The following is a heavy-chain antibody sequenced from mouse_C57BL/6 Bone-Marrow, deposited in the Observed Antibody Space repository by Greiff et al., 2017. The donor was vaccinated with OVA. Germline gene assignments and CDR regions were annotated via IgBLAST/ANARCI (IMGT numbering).Heavy chain of an antibody. D-gene: IGHD1-1*01. V-gene: IGHV5-17*01. CDR2: ISSGSSTI. J-gene: IGHJ2*01. Sequence: EVKLMESGGGLVKPGGSLKLSRAASGFTFSDYGMHWVRQAPEKGLEWVAYISSGSSTIYYADTVKGRFTISSDNAKNTLFLQMTGLRSRDTAMYYCARDYCGSSYFFDYWGQGTTLTVSS. CDR1: GFTFSDYG. CDR3: ARDYCGSSYFFDY.